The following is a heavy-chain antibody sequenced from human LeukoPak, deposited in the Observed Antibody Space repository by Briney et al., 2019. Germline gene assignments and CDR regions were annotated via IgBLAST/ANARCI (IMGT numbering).Heavy chain of an antibody. CDR2: TYYRSKWYN. Sequence: SQTLSLTCAISGDRVSTNNAAWSWIRQSPSRGLEWLGRTYYRSKWYNYYAGSVKSRIIFNPDTSKNQFSLHLNSVTPEDTAVYYCAREKVVLAATHYYGMDVWGQRTTVTVSS. V-gene: IGHV6-1*01. CDR1: GDRVSTNNAA. D-gene: IGHD2-15*01. J-gene: IGHJ6*02. CDR3: AREKVVLAATHYYGMDV.